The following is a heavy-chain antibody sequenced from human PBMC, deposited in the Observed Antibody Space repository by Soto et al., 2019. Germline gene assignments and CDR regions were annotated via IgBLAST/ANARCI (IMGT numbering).Heavy chain of an antibody. CDR3: ARDQLYYNDISGRPLNAFDV. Sequence: GGSLRLSSAASGFTFRNYGMNWVCQAPGKGLEWVSYIGIGSSTKYYADSVKGRFTISRDNAKNSLYLQMNSLRAEDTAVYYCARDQLYYNDISGRPLNAFDVWGQGTMVTVSS. J-gene: IGHJ3*01. CDR2: IGIGSSTK. V-gene: IGHV3-48*01. CDR1: GFTFRNYG. D-gene: IGHD3-22*01.